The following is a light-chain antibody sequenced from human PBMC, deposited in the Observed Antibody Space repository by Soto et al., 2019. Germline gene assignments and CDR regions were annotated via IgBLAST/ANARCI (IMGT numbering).Light chain of an antibody. CDR2: DVS. CDR1: SSDVGGYNY. J-gene: IGLJ2*01. Sequence: QSVLTQPPSASGSPGQSVTISCTGTSSDVGGYNYVSWYQQHPGKAPKLMIYDVSERPSGVPDRFSGSKSGNTASLTVSGLQAEGEADYYCSSYGGSNNLIFGGGTKLTVL. V-gene: IGLV2-8*01. CDR3: SSYGGSNNLI.